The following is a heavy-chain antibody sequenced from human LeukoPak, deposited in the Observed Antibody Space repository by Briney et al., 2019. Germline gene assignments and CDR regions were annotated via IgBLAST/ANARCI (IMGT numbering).Heavy chain of an antibody. CDR2: ISGSGGST. J-gene: IGHJ4*02. CDR3: ARDRGYYDSSSPSVKGY. V-gene: IGHV3-23*01. D-gene: IGHD3-22*01. CDR1: GFTFSSYA. Sequence: GGSLRLSCAASGFTFSSYAMSWVRQAPGKGLEWVSAISGSGGSTYYADSVKGRFTISRDNSKNTLYLQMNSLRAEDTAVYYCARDRGYYDSSSPSVKGYWGQGTLVTVSS.